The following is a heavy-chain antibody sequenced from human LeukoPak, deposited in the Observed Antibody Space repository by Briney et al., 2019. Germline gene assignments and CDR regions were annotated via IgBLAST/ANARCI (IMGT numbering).Heavy chain of an antibody. J-gene: IGHJ6*03. Sequence: GGSLRLSCAASGFTFSSYAMHWVRQAPGKGLEWVALISYEGSNQYFGDSVKGRFTTSTDKFKNRLHLQMKSLRPEDTAVYYCAKDGCNSRSCYALTTLTYMAVWGKGTTVTVSS. V-gene: IGHV3-30*04. CDR1: GFTFSSYA. D-gene: IGHD2-2*01. CDR3: AKDGCNSRSCYALTTLTYMAV. CDR2: ISYEGSNQ.